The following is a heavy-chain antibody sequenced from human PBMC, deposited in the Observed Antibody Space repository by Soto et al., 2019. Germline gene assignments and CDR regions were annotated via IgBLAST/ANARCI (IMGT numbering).Heavy chain of an antibody. D-gene: IGHD1-20*01. V-gene: IGHV3-7*03. J-gene: IGHJ4*02. CDR1: GFTFSSYW. Sequence: EVQLVESGGGLVQPGGSLRLSCAASGFTFSSYWMSWVRQAPGKGPEWVANINQGGSEMYYVESVKGRFTISRDNVRNSLYLQMNSLRAEDTAVYYCGRGYDRCDYWGQGTLVTVSS. CDR2: INQGGSEM. CDR3: GRGYDRCDY.